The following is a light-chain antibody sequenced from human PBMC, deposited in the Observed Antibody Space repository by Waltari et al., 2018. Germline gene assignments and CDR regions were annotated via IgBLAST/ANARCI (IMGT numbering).Light chain of an antibody. J-gene: IGKJ1*01. CDR1: QSISSW. V-gene: IGKV1-5*03. CDR2: KVS. Sequence: DIQMTQSPSTLSASVGDRVTITCRASQSISSWLAWYQQKPGKAPKLLIYKVSRLESGVPARFSGRGSGTEVTRTISSLQPDDFATYYGQQYNSYPWTFGQGTKVEIK. CDR3: QQYNSYPWT.